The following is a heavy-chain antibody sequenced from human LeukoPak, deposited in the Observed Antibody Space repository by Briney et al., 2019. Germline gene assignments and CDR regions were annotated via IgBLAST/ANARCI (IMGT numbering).Heavy chain of an antibody. V-gene: IGHV3-53*01. Sequence: PGGSLRLSCAASGFIVSSNYMNWVRQAPGKGLEWVSVIYSGGSTYYADSVKGRFTISRDKSENTLYLQMNSLRAEDTAVYYCTRPIYDSSGYYLDYWGQGTLVTVSS. D-gene: IGHD3-22*01. CDR3: TRPIYDSSGYYLDY. CDR2: IYSGGST. CDR1: GFIVSSNY. J-gene: IGHJ4*02.